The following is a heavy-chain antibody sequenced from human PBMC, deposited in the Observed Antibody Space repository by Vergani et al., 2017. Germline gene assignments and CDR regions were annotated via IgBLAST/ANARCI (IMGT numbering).Heavy chain of an antibody. V-gene: IGHV4-30-4*08. CDR3: ARDDRWGLALDI. J-gene: IGHJ3*02. Sequence: QVQLQESGPGLVKPSQTLSLTCTVSGGSISSGDYYWSWIRQPPGKGLEWIGYIYYSGSTYYNPSLKSRVTISVDTSRNQFSLKLNSVAAADTAVYYCARDDRWGLALDIWGQGTMVTVSP. CDR1: GGSISSGDYY. CDR2: IYYSGST. D-gene: IGHD4-23*01.